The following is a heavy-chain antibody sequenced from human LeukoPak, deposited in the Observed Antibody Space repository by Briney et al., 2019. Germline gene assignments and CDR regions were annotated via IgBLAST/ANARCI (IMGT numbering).Heavy chain of an antibody. CDR2: IYSGGST. V-gene: IGHV3-53*01. CDR3: AKERGVAVAVIDY. Sequence: GGSLRLSCAASGFTVSSNYMSWVRQAPGKGLEWVSVIYSGGSTYYADSVKGRFTISRDNSKNTLYLQMNSLRAEDTAVYYCAKERGVAVAVIDYWGQGTLVTVSS. D-gene: IGHD6-19*01. J-gene: IGHJ4*02. CDR1: GFTVSSNY.